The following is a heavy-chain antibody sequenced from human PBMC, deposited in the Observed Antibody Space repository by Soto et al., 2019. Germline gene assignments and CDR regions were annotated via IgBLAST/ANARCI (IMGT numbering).Heavy chain of an antibody. CDR1: GGSISSSNW. CDR3: ARDNGAVWFGETRTNYYYGMDV. J-gene: IGHJ6*02. V-gene: IGHV4-4*02. D-gene: IGHD3-10*01. Sequence: SETLSLTCAVSGGSISSSNWWSWVRQPQGKELEWIGDIYHSGSTNYNPSLKSRVTISVDTSKNQFSLKLSSVTAADTAVYYCARDNGAVWFGETRTNYYYGMDVWGQGTTVTVSS. CDR2: IYHSGST.